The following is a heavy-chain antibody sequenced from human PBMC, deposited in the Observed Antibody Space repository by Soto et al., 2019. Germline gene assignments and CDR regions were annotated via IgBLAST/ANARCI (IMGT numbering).Heavy chain of an antibody. J-gene: IGHJ3*02. CDR1: GGSISSGGYY. CDR2: IYYSGST. D-gene: IGHD2-15*01. Sequence: QVQLQESGPGLVKPSQTLSLTCTVSGGSISSGGYYWSWIRQHPGKGLEWIGYIYYSGSTYYNPSLKSRVTIPVDTSKNQFSLKLSSVTAADTAVYYCAREAYCSGGSCFREDAFDIWGQGTMVTVSS. V-gene: IGHV4-31*03. CDR3: AREAYCSGGSCFREDAFDI.